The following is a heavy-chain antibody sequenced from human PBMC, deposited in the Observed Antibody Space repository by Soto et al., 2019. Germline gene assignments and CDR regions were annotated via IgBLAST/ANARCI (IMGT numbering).Heavy chain of an antibody. J-gene: IGHJ5*02. CDR1: GGSISSYY. V-gene: IGHV4-59*08. D-gene: IGHD6-13*01. CDR3: AGRRAAAGNRGFDP. Sequence: PSETLSLTCTVSGGSISSYYWSWIRQPPGKGLEWIGYIYNSGSTNYNPSLKSRVTISVDTSKNQFSLKLSSVTAADTAVYYCAGRRAAAGNRGFDPWGQGTLVSVSS. CDR2: IYNSGST.